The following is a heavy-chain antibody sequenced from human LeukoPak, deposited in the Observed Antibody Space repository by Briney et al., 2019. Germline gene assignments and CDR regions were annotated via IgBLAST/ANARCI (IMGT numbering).Heavy chain of an antibody. CDR2: INPNSGGT. CDR3: ARGSYSYDNYYYMDV. Sequence: ASVKVSCKASGYTFTGYYMHWVRQAPGQGLEWMGWINPNSGGTNYAQKFQGRVTMTRDTSISTAYMELSRLRSDDTAVYYCARGSYSYDNYYYMDVWGKGTTVTVSS. J-gene: IGHJ6*03. CDR1: GYTFTGYY. V-gene: IGHV1-2*02. D-gene: IGHD5-18*01.